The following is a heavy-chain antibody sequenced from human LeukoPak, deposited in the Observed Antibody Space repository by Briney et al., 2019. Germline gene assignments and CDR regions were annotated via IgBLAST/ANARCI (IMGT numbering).Heavy chain of an antibody. CDR2: INPSGGST. CDR3: ARASESTPDYYYYMDV. CDR1: GYTFTSYY. J-gene: IGHJ6*03. V-gene: IGHV1-46*01. Sequence: ASVKVSCKASGYTFTSYYMHWVRQAPGQGLEWMGIINPSGGSTSYAQKFQGRVTMTRDMSTSTVYMELSSLRSEDTAVYYCARASESTPDYYYYMDVWGKGTTVTISS. D-gene: IGHD2-15*01.